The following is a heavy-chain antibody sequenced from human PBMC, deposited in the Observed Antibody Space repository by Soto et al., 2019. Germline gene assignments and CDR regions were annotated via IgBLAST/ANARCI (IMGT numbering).Heavy chain of an antibody. Sequence: SETLSLTCAVYGGSFSGYYWSWILQPPWKGLEWIGEINHSGSTNHNPSLKSRVTISVDTSKNQFSLKLSSVTAADTAVYYCATQYSSSWYGFLFDYWGQGTLVTVSS. CDR1: GGSFSGYY. CDR3: ATQYSSSWYGFLFDY. D-gene: IGHD6-13*01. CDR2: INHSGST. V-gene: IGHV4-34*01. J-gene: IGHJ4*02.